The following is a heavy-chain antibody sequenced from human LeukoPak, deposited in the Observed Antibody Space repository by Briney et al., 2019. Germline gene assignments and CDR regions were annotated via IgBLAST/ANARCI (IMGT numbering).Heavy chain of an antibody. CDR2: IRKKADGGTP. CDR3: TRDPPTRY. Sequence: GGSLRLSCTASGFTFGDYTITWLRQAPGKGLEWVGFIRKKADGGTPEYAASVKGRFIISRDDSKSIAYLQTNSLKTDDTAVYYCTRDPPTRYWGQGTLVSVSS. V-gene: IGHV3-49*03. D-gene: IGHD4-11*01. CDR1: GFTFGDYT. J-gene: IGHJ4*02.